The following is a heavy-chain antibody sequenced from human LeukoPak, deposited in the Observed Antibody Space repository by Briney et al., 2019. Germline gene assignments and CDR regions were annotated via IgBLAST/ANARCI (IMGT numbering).Heavy chain of an antibody. V-gene: IGHV3-15*01. CDR2: IKSKTDGGTT. CDR1: GFIFSNAW. D-gene: IGHD2-2*02. Sequence: GGSLRLSCAASGFIFSNAWMTWVRQAPGKGLEWVGRIKSKTDGGTTDYAAPVKGRFTISRDDSKNTLYLHLNSLKTEDTAVYYCARYCSSTSCYRPPWGQGTLVTVSS. J-gene: IGHJ5*02. CDR3: ARYCSSTSCYRPP.